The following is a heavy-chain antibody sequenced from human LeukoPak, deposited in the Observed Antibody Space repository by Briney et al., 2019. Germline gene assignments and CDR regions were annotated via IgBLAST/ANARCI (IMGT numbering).Heavy chain of an antibody. CDR1: GFTVSSNH. CDR2: ISGSGGST. CDR3: AKVRLRGELLGNDY. J-gene: IGHJ4*02. Sequence: PGGSLRLSCAASGFTVSSNHMSWVRQAPGKGLEWVSAISGSGGSTYYADSVKGRFTISRDNSKNTLYLQMNSLRAEDTAVYYCAKVRLRGELLGNDYWGQGTLVTVSS. V-gene: IGHV3-23*01. D-gene: IGHD3-10*01.